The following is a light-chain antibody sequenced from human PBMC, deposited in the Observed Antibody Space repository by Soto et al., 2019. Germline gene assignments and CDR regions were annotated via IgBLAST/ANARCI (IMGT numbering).Light chain of an antibody. CDR2: GAS. V-gene: IGKV3-20*01. J-gene: IGKJ2*01. CDR1: QSVSSSY. CDR3: QHHSSSPPAYT. Sequence: EIVLTQSPGTLSLSLGERATLSCRASQSVSSSYLAWYQQEPGQAPRLLIYGASSRATGIPDRFSGSGSGTGFTLTISRREPEDDAVAYYQHHSSSPPAYTFGQGTKLEIK.